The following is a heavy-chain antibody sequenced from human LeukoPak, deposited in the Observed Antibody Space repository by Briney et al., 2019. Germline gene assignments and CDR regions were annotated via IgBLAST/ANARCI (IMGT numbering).Heavy chain of an antibody. Sequence: PGGSLRLSRAASGFTFSNYWINWVRQAPGKGLEWVANMNEYGSEKYYVDSVRGRFTISRDNAENSLFLHMNSLRVEDTAAYRCARVLYGSRVNVIDSWGPGTLVTVSS. CDR3: ARVLYGSRVNVIDS. J-gene: IGHJ4*02. CDR1: GFTFSNYW. CDR2: MNEYGSEK. V-gene: IGHV3-7*01. D-gene: IGHD2-2*01.